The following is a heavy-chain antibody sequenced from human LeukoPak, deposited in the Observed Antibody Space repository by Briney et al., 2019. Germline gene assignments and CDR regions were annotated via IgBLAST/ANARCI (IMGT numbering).Heavy chain of an antibody. J-gene: IGHJ4*02. Sequence: PGGSLRLSCAASGFTFSSYWMHWVRQAPGQGLEWMGWINPNSGGTNYAQKFQGRVTMTRDTSISTAYMELSRLRSDDTAVYYCARPHRGYYYGSGSWLFDYWGQGTLITVSS. CDR2: INPNSGGT. CDR3: ARPHRGYYYGSGSWLFDY. D-gene: IGHD3-10*01. V-gene: IGHV1-2*02. CDR1: GFTFSSYW.